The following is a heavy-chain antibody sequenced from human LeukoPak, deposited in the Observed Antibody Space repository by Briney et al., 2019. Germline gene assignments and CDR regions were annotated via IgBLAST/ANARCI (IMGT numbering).Heavy chain of an antibody. Sequence: GGSLRLSCAASGFTFSSYSMNWVRQAPGKGLEWVSSISSSSSYIYYADSVKGRFTISRDNAKNSLYLQMNSLRAEDTAVYYCARGELTTVTSYYYYGMDVWGQGTRSPSP. V-gene: IGHV3-21*01. D-gene: IGHD4-17*01. CDR2: ISSSSSYI. CDR1: GFTFSSYS. J-gene: IGHJ6*02. CDR3: ARGELTTVTSYYYYGMDV.